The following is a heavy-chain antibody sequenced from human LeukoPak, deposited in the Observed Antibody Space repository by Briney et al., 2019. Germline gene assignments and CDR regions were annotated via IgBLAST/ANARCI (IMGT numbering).Heavy chain of an antibody. V-gene: IGHV1-8*01. CDR2: MNPYSGNT. CDR1: GYTFTSYD. J-gene: IGHJ3*02. CDR3: ARTDIVVVPAPSYAFDI. D-gene: IGHD2-2*01. Sequence: GASVKVSCKASGYTFTSYDINWVRQAAGQGLEWIGWMNPYSGNTGYAQKFQGRVTMTRNTSISTAYMELSSLRSEDTAVYYCARTDIVVVPAPSYAFDIWGQGTMVTVSS.